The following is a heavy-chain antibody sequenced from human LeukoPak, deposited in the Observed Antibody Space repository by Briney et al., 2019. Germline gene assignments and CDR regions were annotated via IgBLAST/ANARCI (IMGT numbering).Heavy chain of an antibody. CDR2: FDREDGGT. J-gene: IGHJ3*02. V-gene: IGHV1-24*01. D-gene: IGHD3-3*01. CDR1: GYSGIELD. Sequence: ASVKVSCKVSGYSGIELDMHWVRQAPGKGLEWMGGFDREDGGTIYARKFQGRVTMTEDTSTDTAYMELSSLTSEDTAVYYCATLTISGVVTYAFQMWGRGTLVTVSS. CDR3: ATLTISGVVTYAFQM.